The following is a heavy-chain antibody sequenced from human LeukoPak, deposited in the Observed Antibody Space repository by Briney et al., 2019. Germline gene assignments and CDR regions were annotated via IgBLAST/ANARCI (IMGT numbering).Heavy chain of an antibody. Sequence: GASVKVSCKASGYTFTSYGISWVRQAPGQGLEWMGWISAYNGNTNYAQKLQGRVTMTTDTSTSTAYMELSSLRSEDTAVYYCATGSAANYYYMDVWGKGTTVTVSS. V-gene: IGHV1-18*01. J-gene: IGHJ6*03. CDR3: ATGSAANYYYMDV. D-gene: IGHD3-10*01. CDR1: GYTFTSYG. CDR2: ISAYNGNT.